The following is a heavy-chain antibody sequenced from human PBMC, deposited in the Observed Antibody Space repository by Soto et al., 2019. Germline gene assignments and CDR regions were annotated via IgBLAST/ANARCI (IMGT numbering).Heavy chain of an antibody. J-gene: IGHJ4*02. Sequence: ASVKVSCKASGYTFTSYGISWVRQAPGQGLEWMGWISAYNGNTNYAQKLQGRVTMTTDTSTSTAYMELRSLRSDDTAVYYCARDKAAAGHSSNFVYWGQGTLLTVSS. CDR1: GYTFTSYG. D-gene: IGHD6-13*01. CDR2: ISAYNGNT. V-gene: IGHV1-18*04. CDR3: ARDKAAAGHSSNFVY.